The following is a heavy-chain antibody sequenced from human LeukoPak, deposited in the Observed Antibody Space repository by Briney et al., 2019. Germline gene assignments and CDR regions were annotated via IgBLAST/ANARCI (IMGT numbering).Heavy chain of an antibody. CDR3: AVHPGYSSGWTYFDY. CDR1: GGSFSGYY. Sequence: PSETLSLTCAVYGGSFSGYYWSWIRQPPGKGLEWIGEINHSGSTNYNPSLKSRVTISVDTSKNQFSLKLSSVTAADTAVYYCAVHPGYSSGWTYFDYWGQGTLVTVSS. V-gene: IGHV4-34*01. J-gene: IGHJ4*02. D-gene: IGHD6-19*01. CDR2: INHSGST.